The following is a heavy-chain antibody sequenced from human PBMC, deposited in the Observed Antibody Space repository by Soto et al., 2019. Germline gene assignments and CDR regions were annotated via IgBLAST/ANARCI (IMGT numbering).Heavy chain of an antibody. CDR3: AHSRWKDYYDSSGYYPDAFDI. Sequence: SGPTLLNPTHTLTLTCTFSGFSLSTSGVGVGWIRQPPGKALEWLALIYWDDDKRYSPSLKSRLTITKDTSKNQVVLTMTNMDPVDTATYYCAHSRWKDYYDSSGYYPDAFDIWGQGTMVTVSS. CDR2: IYWDDDK. D-gene: IGHD3-22*01. V-gene: IGHV2-5*02. J-gene: IGHJ3*02. CDR1: GFSLSTSGVG.